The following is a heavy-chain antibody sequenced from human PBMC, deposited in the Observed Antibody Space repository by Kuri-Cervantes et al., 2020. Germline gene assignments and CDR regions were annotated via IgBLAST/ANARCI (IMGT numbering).Heavy chain of an antibody. Sequence: ASVKVSCKASGYTFTSYDINWVRQATGQGLEWMGWMNPNSGNTGYAQKFQGRVTMTRNTSISTAYMELSSLRSEDTAVYYCARDRSGYDSGWFDPRGQGTLVTVSS. CDR2: MNPNSGNT. V-gene: IGHV1-8*02. D-gene: IGHD5-12*01. CDR1: GYTFTSYD. CDR3: ARDRSGYDSGWFDP. J-gene: IGHJ5*02.